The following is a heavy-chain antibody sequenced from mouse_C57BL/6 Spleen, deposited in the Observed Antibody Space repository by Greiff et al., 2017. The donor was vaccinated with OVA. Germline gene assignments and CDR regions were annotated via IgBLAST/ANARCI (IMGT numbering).Heavy chain of an antibody. CDR2: ISYSGST. D-gene: IGHD2-5*01. Sequence: VQLQQSGPGMVKPSQSLSLTCTVTGYSITSGYDWHWIRHFPGNKLEWMGYISYSGSTNYNPSLKSRISITHDTSKNHFFLKLNSVTTEDTATYYCARGGGYYSNYPWYFDVWGTGTTVTVSS. J-gene: IGHJ1*03. CDR3: ARGGGYYSNYPWYFDV. V-gene: IGHV3-1*01. CDR1: GYSITSGYD.